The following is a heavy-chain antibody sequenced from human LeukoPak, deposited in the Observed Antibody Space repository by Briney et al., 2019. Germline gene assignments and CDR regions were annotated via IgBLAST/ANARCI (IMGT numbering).Heavy chain of an antibody. J-gene: IGHJ5*02. Sequence: ASVKVSCKASGYTFTSYGISWVRQAPGQGLEWMGWISAYNGNTNYAQKLQGRVTMTTDTSTSTAYMELRSLRSDDTAVYYCARDYSISWYEGGSEWFDPWGQGTLVTVSS. CDR2: ISAYNGNT. V-gene: IGHV1-18*04. CDR1: GYTFTSYG. CDR3: ARDYSISWYEGGSEWFDP. D-gene: IGHD6-13*01.